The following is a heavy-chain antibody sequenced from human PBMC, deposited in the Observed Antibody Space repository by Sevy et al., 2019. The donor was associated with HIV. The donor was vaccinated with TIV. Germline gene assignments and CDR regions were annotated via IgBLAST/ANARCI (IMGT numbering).Heavy chain of an antibody. CDR1: GYTFTGYH. D-gene: IGHD3-16*01. CDR3: ARDNNAYFFLDY. Sequence: HPGRASVKVSCKASGYTFTGYHMHWVRQAPGKGLEWVSLISQAYDGQKKYYSDSVRGRFTISRDDSKDTLYLQLNSLRPEDTAVYYCARDNNAYFFLDYWGQGTLVTVSS. J-gene: IGHJ4*02. V-gene: IGHV3-30*04. CDR2: ISQAYDGQKK.